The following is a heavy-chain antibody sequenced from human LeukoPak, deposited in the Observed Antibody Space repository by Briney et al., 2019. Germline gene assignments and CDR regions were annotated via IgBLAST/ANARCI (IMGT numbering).Heavy chain of an antibody. J-gene: IGHJ6*03. D-gene: IGHD1-26*01. V-gene: IGHV3-20*04. Sequence: PGGSLRLSCAASGFSFSSYNMNWVRQTPGKGLEWVSGINWNGGSTGYADSVKGRFTISRDNAKNSLYLQMNSLRAEDTALYYCAREAVWDRYYYYMDVWGKGTTVTVSS. CDR2: INWNGGST. CDR1: GFSFSSYN. CDR3: AREAVWDRYYYYMDV.